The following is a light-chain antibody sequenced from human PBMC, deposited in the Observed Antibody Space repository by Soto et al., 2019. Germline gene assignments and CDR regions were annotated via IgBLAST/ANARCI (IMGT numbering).Light chain of an antibody. CDR3: AVWDASLSGYV. Sequence: QSVLTQPPSASGTPGQRVTISCSGSSSNIGSNTVNWYQQLPGTAPRLLIYSNNKRPSGVPDRISGSQSGTSVSLAISGLQSEDEADYYCAVWDASLSGYVLGTGTKVTVL. V-gene: IGLV1-44*01. CDR2: SNN. J-gene: IGLJ1*01. CDR1: SSNIGSNT.